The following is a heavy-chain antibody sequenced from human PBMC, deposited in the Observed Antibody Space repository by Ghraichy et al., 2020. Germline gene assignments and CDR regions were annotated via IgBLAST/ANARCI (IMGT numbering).Heavy chain of an antibody. V-gene: IGHV4-34*01. CDR3: ARGPRIPRIRFLEWLSPISAFDI. Sequence: SETLSLTCAVYGGSFSGYYWSWIRQPPGKGLEWIGEINHSGSTNYNPSLKSRVTISVDTSKNQFSLKLSSVTAADTAVYYCARGPRIPRIRFLEWLSPISAFDIWGQGTMVTVSS. J-gene: IGHJ3*02. D-gene: IGHD3-3*01. CDR1: GGSFSGYY. CDR2: INHSGST.